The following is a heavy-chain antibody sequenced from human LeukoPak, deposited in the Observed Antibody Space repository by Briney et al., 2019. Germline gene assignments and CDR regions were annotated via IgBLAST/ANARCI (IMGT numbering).Heavy chain of an antibody. J-gene: IGHJ4*02. D-gene: IGHD3-22*01. V-gene: IGHV3-30*02. CDR2: IRYDGSSK. CDR1: GFTFSSYG. CDR3: AKDISRAYYYDSSGHDY. Sequence: GGSLRLSCAASGFTFSSYGMHWVRQAPGKGLEWVAFIRYDGSSKYYADSVKGRFTISRDNSKNTLYLQMNSLRAEDTAVYYCAKDISRAYYYDSSGHDYWGQGTLVTVSS.